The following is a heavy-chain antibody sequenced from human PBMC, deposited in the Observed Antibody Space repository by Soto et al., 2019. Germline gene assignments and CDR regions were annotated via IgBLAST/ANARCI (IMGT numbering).Heavy chain of an antibody. Sequence: SQTMGLTWTVAGGYIISYGCSWIRQPPGKGLEWIGSIYYSGSTYYNPSLKSRVTISVDTSKNQFSLKLSSVTAADTAVYYCARQEFCSGYYVDWFDPWGQGTLVPVSS. J-gene: IGHJ5*02. CDR3: ARQEFCSGYYVDWFDP. V-gene: IGHV4-59*05. CDR2: IYYSGST. CDR1: GGYIISYG. D-gene: IGHD3-3*01.